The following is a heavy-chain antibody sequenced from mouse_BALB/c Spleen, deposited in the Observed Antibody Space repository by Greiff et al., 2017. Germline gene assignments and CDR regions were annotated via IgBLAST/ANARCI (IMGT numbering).Heavy chain of an antibody. CDR1: GYAFSSYW. D-gene: IGHD2-4*01. Sequence: QVQLQQSGAELVRPGSSVKISCKASGYAFSSYWMNWVKQRPGQGLEWIGQIYPGDGDTNYNGKFKGKATLTADKSSSTAYMQISSLTSEDSAVYFCARGGFTMITKGYFDVWGAGTTVTVSS. V-gene: IGHV1-80*01. CDR2: IYPGDGDT. CDR3: ARGGFTMITKGYFDV. J-gene: IGHJ1*01.